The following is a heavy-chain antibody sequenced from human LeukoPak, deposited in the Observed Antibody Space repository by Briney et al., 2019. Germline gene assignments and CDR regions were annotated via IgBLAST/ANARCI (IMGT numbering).Heavy chain of an antibody. CDR3: ASPYPREYCSSSSCYFNY. CDR1: GYSFTNYW. CDR2: IYPGDSDI. V-gene: IGHV5-51*01. J-gene: IGHJ4*02. Sequence: GESLKISCKGSGYSFTNYWIGWVRQMPGKGLEWMGLIYPGDSDIRYNPSFQGQVTISADKSISTAYLQWSSLKASDTAMYYCASPYPREYCSSSSCYFNYWGQGTLVTVSS. D-gene: IGHD2/OR15-2a*01.